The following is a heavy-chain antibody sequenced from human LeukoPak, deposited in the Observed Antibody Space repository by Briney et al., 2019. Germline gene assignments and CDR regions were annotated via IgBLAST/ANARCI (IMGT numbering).Heavy chain of an antibody. CDR3: AKVLGSRIAVSDPFDY. CDR2: ISGSGGTI. Sequence: GGSLRLSCAASGFPFSGYALNWVRQAPGKGLEWVSAISGSGGTIFYADSVKGRFTIPRDHSKNTLYLQMNSLRAEDTAVYYCAKVLGSRIAVSDPFDYWGQGTLVTVSS. J-gene: IGHJ4*02. V-gene: IGHV3-23*01. CDR1: GFPFSGYA. D-gene: IGHD2-21*01.